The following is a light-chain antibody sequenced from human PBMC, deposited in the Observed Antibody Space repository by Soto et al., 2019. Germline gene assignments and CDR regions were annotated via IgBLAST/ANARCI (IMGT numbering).Light chain of an antibody. V-gene: IGKV1-9*01. CDR2: SAS. J-gene: IGKJ4*01. Sequence: DIQLTQSPSFLSASVGDTVTITCRASQGMSTYLAWYQQKPGKVPKLLIRSASTLQSGVPPRFSGGGSGTEFTVTISTLQPDDSGIYYCQQLNGYQLAFGGKTNVEIK. CDR3: QQLNGYQLA. CDR1: QGMSTY.